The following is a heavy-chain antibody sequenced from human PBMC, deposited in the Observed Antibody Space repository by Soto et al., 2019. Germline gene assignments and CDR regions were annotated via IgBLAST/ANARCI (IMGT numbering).Heavy chain of an antibody. V-gene: IGHV1-58*01. CDR2: IVLGSGDT. CDR3: AAGGQKDQ. D-gene: IGHD2-2*01. J-gene: IGHJ4*02. Sequence: QMQLVQSGPEVKKPGTSVKVSCKASGVTFTISGVQWVRQARGHRPEWIGWIVLGSGDTDYAQKFQERVSITWDMSSSTAYMELSSLTSDDTAVYYCAAGGQKDQWGRGTLVTVSS. CDR1: GVTFTISG.